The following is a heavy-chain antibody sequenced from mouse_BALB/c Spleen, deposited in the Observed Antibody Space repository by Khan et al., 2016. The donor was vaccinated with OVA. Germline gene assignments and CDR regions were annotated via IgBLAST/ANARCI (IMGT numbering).Heavy chain of an antibody. J-gene: IGHJ3*01. Sequence: QVQLQQSGAELARPGASVKMSCKASGYTFTSYTMHWVKQRPGQGLEGIGYMTPSNGYTNYNQKFRDKATLTADKSPSTAYMQLSSLTAEDSAVYSCATVTPYHANSGAVFAYWGQWTLVTVSA. CDR2: MTPSNGYT. V-gene: IGHV1-4*01. CDR3: ATVTPYHANSGAVFAY. CDR1: GYTFTSYT. D-gene: IGHD2-10*01.